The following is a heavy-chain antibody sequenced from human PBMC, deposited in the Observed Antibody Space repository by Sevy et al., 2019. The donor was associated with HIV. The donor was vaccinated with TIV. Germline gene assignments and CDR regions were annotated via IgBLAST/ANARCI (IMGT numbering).Heavy chain of an antibody. CDR2: IKTETDGGTI. CDR1: GFIFSNVW. V-gene: IGHV3-15*01. D-gene: IGHD2-8*02. CDR3: TTGHDSGAIFDY. J-gene: IGHJ4*02. Sequence: GGSLRLSCTASGFIFSNVWMSWVRQAPGKGLEWVGPIKTETDGGTIDYAAPVKDRFTISRDDSKNTLYLEMNTLKTEDTAVYFCTTGHDSGAIFDYWGQGTLVTVSS.